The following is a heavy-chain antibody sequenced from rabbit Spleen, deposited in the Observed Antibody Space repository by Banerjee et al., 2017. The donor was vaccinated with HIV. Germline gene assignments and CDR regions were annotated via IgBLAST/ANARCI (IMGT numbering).Heavy chain of an antibody. D-gene: IGHD1-1*01. CDR3: ARDGSSSGYSFDL. V-gene: IGHV1S45*01. Sequence: QEQLKESGGDLVKPEGSLTLTCTASGFSFSASYWMCWVRQAPGKGLEWIACIDAGYTGTTYNANWVNGRFTISKASSTTVTLQMTSLTAADTATYFCARDGSSSGYSFDLWGPGTLVTVS. CDR2: IDAGYTGTT. J-gene: IGHJ4*01. CDR1: GFSFSASYW.